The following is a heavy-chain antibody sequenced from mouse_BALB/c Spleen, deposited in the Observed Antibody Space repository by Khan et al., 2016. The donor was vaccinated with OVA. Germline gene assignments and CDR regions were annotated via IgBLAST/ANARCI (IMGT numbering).Heavy chain of an antibody. CDR2: IWAGGST. J-gene: IGHJ3*01. V-gene: IGHV2-9*02. Sequence: QVQLKESGPGLVAPSQSLSITCTVSGFSLTSYGVHWVRQPPGKGLEWLGVIWAGGSTNYNSALMSRLCISKDNSKSQVFLKMNSLQTDDTAMYYCARVDYYGSSSWFAYWGQGTLVTVSA. CDR1: GFSLTSYG. CDR3: ARVDYYGSSSWFAY. D-gene: IGHD1-1*01.